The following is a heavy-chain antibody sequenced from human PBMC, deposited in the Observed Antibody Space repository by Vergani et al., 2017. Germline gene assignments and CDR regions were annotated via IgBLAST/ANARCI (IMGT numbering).Heavy chain of an antibody. CDR3: ARDLADIVVVPAARVWYYYYYMDV. D-gene: IGHD2-2*01. V-gene: IGHV3-7*01. J-gene: IGHJ6*03. CDR2: IKQDGSEK. CDR1: GFTFSSYW. Sequence: EVQLVESGGGLVQPGGSLRLSCAASGFTFSSYWMSWVRQAPGKGLEWVANIKQDGSEKYYVDSVKGRFTISRDNAKNSLYLQMNSLRAEDTAVYYCARDLADIVVVPAARVWYYYYYMDVWGKGTTVTVSS.